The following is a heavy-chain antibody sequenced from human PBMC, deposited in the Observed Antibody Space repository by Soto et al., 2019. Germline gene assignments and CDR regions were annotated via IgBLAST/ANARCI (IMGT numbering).Heavy chain of an antibody. CDR3: TRGYCSSTSCYKGWWFDP. CDR2: INPNSGGT. CDR1: GYTFTGYY. D-gene: IGHD2-2*02. V-gene: IGHV1-2*04. Sequence: QVQLVQSGAEVKKPGASVKVSCKASGYTFTGYYMHWVRQAPGQGLEWMGWINPNSGGTNYAQKFQGWVTMTRDTSISTAYMELSRLRSDDTAVYYCTRGYCSSTSCYKGWWFDPWGQGTLVTVSS. J-gene: IGHJ5*02.